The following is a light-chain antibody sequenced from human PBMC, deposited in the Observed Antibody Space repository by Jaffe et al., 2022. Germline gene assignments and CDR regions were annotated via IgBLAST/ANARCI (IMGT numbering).Light chain of an antibody. Sequence: DIQMTQSPSSLSASVGDRVTITCQASQDISNYLNWYQQKPGKAPKLLIYDASNLETGVPSRFSGSGSGTDFTFTISSLQPEDIATYYCQQYDNRFTFGPGTKVDIK. CDR3: QQYDNRFT. CDR2: DAS. J-gene: IGKJ3*01. CDR1: QDISNY. V-gene: IGKV1-33*01.